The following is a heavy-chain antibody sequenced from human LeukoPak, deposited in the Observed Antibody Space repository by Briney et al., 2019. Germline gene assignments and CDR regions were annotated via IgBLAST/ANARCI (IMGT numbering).Heavy chain of an antibody. D-gene: IGHD1-1*01. J-gene: IGHJ3*02. Sequence: GGSLRLSCAASGITFSNYAMHWVRQAPGKGLEWVAVISYDGSHKYYADSVKGRFTISRDNSKNTLYLQMNSLRAEDTAVYYCARDFNWASDIWGQGTMVTVSS. CDR2: ISYDGSHK. CDR1: GITFSNYA. CDR3: ARDFNWASDI. V-gene: IGHV3-30-3*01.